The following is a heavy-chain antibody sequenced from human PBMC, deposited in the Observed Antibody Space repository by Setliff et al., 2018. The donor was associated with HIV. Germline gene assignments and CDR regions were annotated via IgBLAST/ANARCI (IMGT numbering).Heavy chain of an antibody. CDR2: IIPMYNIP. CDR3: ARDQTGVAAAAFGGGSAWSDEGFDI. D-gene: IGHD6-13*01. Sequence: SVKVSCKTSGGTLSNYVITWVRQAPGQGHEWMGMIIPMYNIPAYAQKFQGRVTFTADESTSTAYMELSSLSSEDTAVYYCARDQTGVAAAAFGGGSAWSDEGFDIWGQGTMVTVSS. J-gene: IGHJ3*02. V-gene: IGHV1-69*13. CDR1: GGTLSNYV.